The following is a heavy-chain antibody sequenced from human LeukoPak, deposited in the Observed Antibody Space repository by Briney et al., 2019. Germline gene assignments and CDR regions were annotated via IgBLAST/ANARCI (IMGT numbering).Heavy chain of an antibody. Sequence: SQTLSLTCTVSGGSVSSYYWSWVRQPPGEGLEWIEYVYNGGSTNYNPSLKSRVTISVDRSKNQFSLKMKSVTAADTAVYYCVRDWEGFNFDIWGQGTMVTVSS. J-gene: IGHJ3*02. V-gene: IGHV4-59*02. CDR2: VYNGGST. CDR3: VRDWEGFNFDI. D-gene: IGHD1-26*01. CDR1: GGSVSSYY.